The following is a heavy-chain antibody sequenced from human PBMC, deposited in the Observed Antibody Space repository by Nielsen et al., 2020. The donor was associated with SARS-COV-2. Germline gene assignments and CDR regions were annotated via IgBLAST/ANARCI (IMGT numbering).Heavy chain of an antibody. CDR3: AREDSSSCHDS. D-gene: IGHD2-2*01. CDR1: GGSFSSNDYY. CDR2: VYYSGRT. J-gene: IGHJ4*02. V-gene: IGHV4-30-4*08. Sequence: SETLSLTCTVSGGSFSSNDYYWSWIRQPPGKGLEWIGYVYYSGRTYYTPSLKSRVTISVDTSKNQYSLKLSSVTAADTAVYYCAREDSSSCHDSWGQGTLVTVSS.